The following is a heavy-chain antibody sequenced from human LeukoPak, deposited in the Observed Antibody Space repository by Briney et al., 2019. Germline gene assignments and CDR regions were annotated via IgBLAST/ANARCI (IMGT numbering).Heavy chain of an antibody. CDR1: GGTFSSYA. CDR3: ARVEAAAGTGGNY. J-gene: IGHJ4*02. Sequence: ASVKVSCKASGGTFSSYAISWVRQAPGQGLEWMGGIIPIFGTANYAQKFQGRVTITTDESTSTAYMELSSLRSEDTAVYYCARVEAAAGTGGNYWGQGTLVTVSS. V-gene: IGHV1-69*05. CDR2: IIPIFGTA. D-gene: IGHD6-13*01.